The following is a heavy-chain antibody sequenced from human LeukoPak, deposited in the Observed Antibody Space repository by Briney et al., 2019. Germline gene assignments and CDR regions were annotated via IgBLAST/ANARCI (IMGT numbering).Heavy chain of an antibody. CDR3: ARASAERNPFDY. Sequence: GGSLRLSCAASGFTFSSYWMSWVRQAPGKGLEWVAVISYDGSSKYYADSVKGRFTISRDNSKNTLYLQMSSLRAEDTAVYYCARASAERNPFDYWGQGTLVTVSS. D-gene: IGHD6-19*01. V-gene: IGHV3-30-3*01. CDR2: ISYDGSSK. CDR1: GFTFSSYW. J-gene: IGHJ4*02.